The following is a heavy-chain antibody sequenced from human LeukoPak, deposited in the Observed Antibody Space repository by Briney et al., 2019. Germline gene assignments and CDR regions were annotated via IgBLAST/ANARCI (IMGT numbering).Heavy chain of an antibody. J-gene: IGHJ4*02. CDR1: GGSISSGGYY. D-gene: IGHD3-9*01. CDR3: ARQGLRYFDWSSAFDY. CDR2: IYYSGST. Sequence: SETLSLTCTVSGGSISSGGYYWSWIRQPPGKGLEWIGYIYYSGSTNYNPSLKSRVTISVDTSKNQFSLKLSSVTAADTAVYYCARQGLRYFDWSSAFDYWGQGTLVTVSS. V-gene: IGHV4-61*08.